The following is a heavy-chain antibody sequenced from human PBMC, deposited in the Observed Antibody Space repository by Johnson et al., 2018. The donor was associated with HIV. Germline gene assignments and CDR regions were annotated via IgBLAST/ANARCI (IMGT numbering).Heavy chain of an antibody. J-gene: IGHJ3*02. CDR3: AGGRSGILILDDAFDI. V-gene: IGHV3-33*01. Sequence: QVQLVESGGGVVQPGTSLTLPCAASGFTFSSYGMHWVRQAPGMGLAWVAAILHDGRNQYSADSVKGRFTISRDNSKNTLYLEMNIMRAEDTAVYYCAGGRSGILILDDAFDIWGQGTMVTVSS. D-gene: IGHD1-14*01. CDR1: GFTFSSYG. CDR2: ILHDGRNQ.